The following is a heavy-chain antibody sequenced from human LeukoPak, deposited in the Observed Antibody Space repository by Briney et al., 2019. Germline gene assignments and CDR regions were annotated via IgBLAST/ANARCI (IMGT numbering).Heavy chain of an antibody. V-gene: IGHV3-74*01. Sequence: GGSLRLSCAASGFTFSNYWMHWVRQAPGKGLEWVSRINSDGSTRNYADSVKGRFTISRDNAKNAVHLQMNSLRAEDTAVYHCITAGASGTYGRFDPWGQGTLVTVSS. J-gene: IGHJ5*02. D-gene: IGHD3-10*01. CDR3: ITAGASGTYGRFDP. CDR2: INSDGSTR. CDR1: GFTFSNYW.